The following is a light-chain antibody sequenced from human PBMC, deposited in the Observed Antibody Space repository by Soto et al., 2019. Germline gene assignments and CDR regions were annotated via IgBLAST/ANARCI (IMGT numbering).Light chain of an antibody. Sequence: DIQMTQSPSTLSASVGDRVTITCLASPSISSWLAWYQQKPGKAPKLLIYKSSSLESGVPSRFSGSGSGTEFTLTISSLQPDDFAAYDGQQYNSYPWTFGQGTKVEIK. CDR2: KSS. V-gene: IGKV1-5*03. J-gene: IGKJ1*01. CDR3: QQYNSYPWT. CDR1: PSISSW.